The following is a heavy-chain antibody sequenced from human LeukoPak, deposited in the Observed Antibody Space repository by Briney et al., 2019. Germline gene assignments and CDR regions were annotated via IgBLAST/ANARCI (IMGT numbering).Heavy chain of an antibody. CDR1: GFTFSSYS. Sequence: GGSLRLFCVASGFTFSSYSMNWVRQAPGKGLEWVSSISSSSTYIYYGDSVNGRCTISRDNAKNSLYLQMNSLRAEDTAVYYCARVWSPPYTSSWPDYFDYWGQGTLVTVSS. CDR3: ARVWSPPYTSSWPDYFDY. J-gene: IGHJ4*02. V-gene: IGHV3-21*01. D-gene: IGHD6-13*01. CDR2: ISSSSTYI.